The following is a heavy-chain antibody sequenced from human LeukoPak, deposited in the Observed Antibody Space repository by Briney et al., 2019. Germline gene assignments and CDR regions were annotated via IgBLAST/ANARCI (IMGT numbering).Heavy chain of an antibody. CDR1: GCGFTSYW. V-gene: IGHV5-51*01. J-gene: IGHJ3*02. Sequence: GEALKISCKGAGCGFTSYWIGGVRQMPGKGLEGMGIIYPGDGDTRYTPSFQGQVTISADKSISTAYLQWSSLKASDTAMYYCARRPLWSGYYSDAFDIWGQGTMVTVSS. D-gene: IGHD3-3*01. CDR3: ARRPLWSGYYSDAFDI. CDR2: IYPGDGDT.